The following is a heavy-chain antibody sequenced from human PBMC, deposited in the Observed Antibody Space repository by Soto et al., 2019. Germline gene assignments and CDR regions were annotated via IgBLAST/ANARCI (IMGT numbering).Heavy chain of an antibody. V-gene: IGHV1-69*01. Sequence: QVQLVQSGAEVKKPGSSVKVSCKASGGTFSSHVFNWVRQAPGQGLEWMGGIMPIIGTANYAQKFQGRVTITADEPTSTAYMELSSLRSEDTAVYYCARDLEFRDGNISHLDYWGQGPLVTVSS. D-gene: IGHD3-10*01. CDR1: GGTFSSHV. CDR3: ARDLEFRDGNISHLDY. J-gene: IGHJ4*02. CDR2: IMPIIGTA.